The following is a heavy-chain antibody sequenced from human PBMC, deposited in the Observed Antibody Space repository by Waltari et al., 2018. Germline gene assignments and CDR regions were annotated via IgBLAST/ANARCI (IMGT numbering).Heavy chain of an antibody. CDR1: GGSFSGYY. Sequence: QVQLQQWGAGLLKPSETLSLTCAVYGGSFSGYYWSWIRQPPGKGLEWIGEINQSGSTNYNPSLKRRVTISVDTSKNQFSLKLSSVTAADTAVYYCARRGNKYSSGWYGKGAFDYWGQGTLVTVSS. V-gene: IGHV4-34*01. CDR3: ARRGNKYSSGWYGKGAFDY. D-gene: IGHD6-19*01. CDR2: INQSGST. J-gene: IGHJ4*02.